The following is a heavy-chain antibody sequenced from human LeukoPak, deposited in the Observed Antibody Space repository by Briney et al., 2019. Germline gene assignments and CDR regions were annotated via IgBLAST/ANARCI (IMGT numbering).Heavy chain of an antibody. J-gene: IGHJ6*02. CDR1: GGSISSGSYY. CDR3: ARDLRGYSYGSNYYYYYGMDV. CDR2: ICTSGST. V-gene: IGHV4-61*02. Sequence: PSETLSLTCTVSGGSISSGSYYWSWIRQPAGKGLEWIERICTSGSTNYNPSLKSRVTISVDTSKNQFSLKLSSVTAADTAVYYCARDLRGYSYGSNYYYYYGMDVWGQGTTVTVSS. D-gene: IGHD5-18*01.